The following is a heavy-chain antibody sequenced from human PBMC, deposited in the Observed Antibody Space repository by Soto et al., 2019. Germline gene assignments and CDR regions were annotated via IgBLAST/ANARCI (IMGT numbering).Heavy chain of an antibody. CDR1: GGTISTYY. D-gene: IGHD3-3*01. J-gene: IGHJ5*02. CDR3: ARTIYDFWSGYYSGPQPKNWFDP. CDR2: ISYIGNT. Sequence: SETLSLTCTVSGGTISTYYWSWIRQHPGKGLEWIGYISYIGNTNYNPSLKSRITMSIDTSKNQFSLKLTSVTAADTAIYYCARTIYDFWSGYYSGPQPKNWFDPWGQGTLVTVSS. V-gene: IGHV4-59*01.